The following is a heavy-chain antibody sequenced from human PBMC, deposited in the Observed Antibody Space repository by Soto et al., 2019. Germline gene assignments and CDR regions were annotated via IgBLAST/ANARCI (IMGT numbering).Heavy chain of an antibody. CDR1: GFTFSSYS. J-gene: IGHJ4*02. CDR2: ISSSSSYI. CDR3: AREHPGGQYYDFWSGYQPLFDY. Sequence: GGSLRLSCAASGFTFSSYSMNWVRQAPGKGLEWVSSISSSSSYIYYADSVKGRFTISRDNAKNSLYLQMNSLRAEDTAVYYCAREHPGGQYYDFWSGYQPLFDYWGQGTLVTVSS. V-gene: IGHV3-21*01. D-gene: IGHD3-3*01.